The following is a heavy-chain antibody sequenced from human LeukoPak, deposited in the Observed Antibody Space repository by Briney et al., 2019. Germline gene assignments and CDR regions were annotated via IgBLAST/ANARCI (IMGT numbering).Heavy chain of an antibody. CDR3: AREGYYGAFDI. V-gene: IGHV3-48*02. Sequence: GGSLRLSCATSGSTFSDYSMNWVRQAPGKGLEWVSYISGNSVIYYADSVRGRFTISRDNAKNSLYLQMNSLRDEDTAVYYCAREGYYGAFDIWGQGTMVTVSS. CDR2: ISGNSVI. J-gene: IGHJ3*02. D-gene: IGHD3-10*01. CDR1: GSTFSDYS.